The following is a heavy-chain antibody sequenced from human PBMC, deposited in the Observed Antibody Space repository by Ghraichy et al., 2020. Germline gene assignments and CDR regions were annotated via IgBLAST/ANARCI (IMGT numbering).Heavy chain of an antibody. J-gene: IGHJ4*02. CDR2: INPNSGGT. CDR3: ARGGLRITMIVVPQWVDY. CDR1: GYTFTGYY. V-gene: IGHV1-2*02. Sequence: ASVKVSCKASGYTFTGYYMHWVRQAPGQGLEWMGWINPNSGGTNYAQKFQGRVTMTRDTSISTAYMELSRLRSDDTAVYYCARGGLRITMIVVPQWVDYWGQGTLVTVSS. D-gene: IGHD3-22*01.